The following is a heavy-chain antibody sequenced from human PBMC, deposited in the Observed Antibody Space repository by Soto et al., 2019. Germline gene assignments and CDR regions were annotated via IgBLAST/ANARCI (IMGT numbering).Heavy chain of an antibody. V-gene: IGHV4-30-4*01. J-gene: IGHJ4*02. CDR3: ARLVIDIVLMVPGYFDY. CDR1: GGSISSGDYY. Sequence: SETLSLTCTVSGGSISSGDYYWSWIRQPPGKGLEWIGYIYYSGSTYYNPPLKSRVTISVDTSKNQFSLKLSSVTAADTAVYYCARLVIDIVLMVPGYFDYWGQGTLVTVSS. CDR2: IYYSGST. D-gene: IGHD2-8*01.